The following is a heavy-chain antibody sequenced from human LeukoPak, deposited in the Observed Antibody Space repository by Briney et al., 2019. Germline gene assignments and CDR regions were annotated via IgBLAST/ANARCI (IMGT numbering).Heavy chain of an antibody. CDR1: GYTFTSYG. J-gene: IGHJ3*02. D-gene: IGHD3-9*01. V-gene: IGHV1-18*01. Sequence: ASVKVSCKASGYTFTSYGISWVRQAPGQGLEWMGWISAYNGNTNYAQKPQGRVTMTTDTSTSTAYMELRSLRSDDTAVYYCARMEYYDILTGYLGDAFDIWGQGTMVTVSS. CDR3: ARMEYYDILTGYLGDAFDI. CDR2: ISAYNGNT.